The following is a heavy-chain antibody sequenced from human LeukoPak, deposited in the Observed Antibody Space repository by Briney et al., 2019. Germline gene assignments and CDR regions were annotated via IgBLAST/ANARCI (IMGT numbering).Heavy chain of an antibody. V-gene: IGHV3-30-3*01. D-gene: IGHD3-22*01. J-gene: IGHJ4*02. CDR3: AREEYISASSYYFDY. Sequence: PGGSLRLSCVASGFTFNTYAIHWVRQAPGKGLEWVADISYDGSNTFYADSVKGRFTISRDNSKNTLYLQMNSLRPEDTAFYYCAREEYISASSYYFDYWGQGTLVTVSS. CDR2: ISYDGSNT. CDR1: GFTFNTYA.